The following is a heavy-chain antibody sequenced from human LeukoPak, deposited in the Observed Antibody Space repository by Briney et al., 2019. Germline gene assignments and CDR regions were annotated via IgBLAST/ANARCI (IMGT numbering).Heavy chain of an antibody. CDR2: IYYSGST. CDR1: GGSISRSSYF. D-gene: IGHD1-1*01. Sequence: SETLSLTCTVSGGSISRSSYFWGWIRQPPGKGLEWIGSIYYSGSTYYNPSLKSRVTISVDTSKNQFSLKLSSVTAADTAVYYCASLEAYWGQGTVVTVSS. V-gene: IGHV4-39*01. CDR3: ASLEAY. J-gene: IGHJ4*02.